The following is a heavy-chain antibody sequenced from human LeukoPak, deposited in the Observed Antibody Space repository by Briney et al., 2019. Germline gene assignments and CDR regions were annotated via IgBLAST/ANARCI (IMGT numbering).Heavy chain of an antibody. CDR1: GFTFSSYA. CDR2: ISSNGGST. J-gene: IGHJ4*02. D-gene: IGHD6-19*01. Sequence: PGGSLRLSCLVSGFTFSSYAMHWVRQAPGKGLEYVSAISSNGGSTYYADSVKGRFIISRDNSKNTLYLQTSSLRAEDTAVYYCVKTIAVAGNFDYWGQGTLVTVSS. CDR3: VKTIAVAGNFDY. V-gene: IGHV3-64D*06.